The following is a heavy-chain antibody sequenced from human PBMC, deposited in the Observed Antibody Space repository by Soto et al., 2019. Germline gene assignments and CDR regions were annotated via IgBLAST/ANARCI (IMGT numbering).Heavy chain of an antibody. J-gene: IGHJ3*02. CDR1: GGSFSGYY. CDR2: INHSGST. D-gene: IGHD3-9*01. CDR3: ARGRLRYFDWLSYDAFDI. V-gene: IGHV4-34*01. Sequence: PSETLSLTCAVYGGSFSGYYWSWIRQPPGKGLEWIGEINHSGSTNYNPSLKSRVTISVDTSKNQFSLKLSSVTAADTAVYYCARGRLRYFDWLSYDAFDIWGQGTMVTVS.